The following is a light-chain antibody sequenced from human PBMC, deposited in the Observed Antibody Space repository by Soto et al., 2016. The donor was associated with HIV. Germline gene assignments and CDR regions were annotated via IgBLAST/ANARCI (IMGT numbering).Light chain of an antibody. CDR2: KAS. V-gene: IGKV1-5*03. J-gene: IGKJ1*01. CDR3: QQYNSYLWT. CDR1: QSISTW. Sequence: DIQMTQSPSTLSASVGDRVTITCRASQSISTWLAWYQQKPGKAPKLLIYKASNLESGVPSRFSGSGSGTEFTLTISSLQPDDFATYYCQQYNSYLWTFG.